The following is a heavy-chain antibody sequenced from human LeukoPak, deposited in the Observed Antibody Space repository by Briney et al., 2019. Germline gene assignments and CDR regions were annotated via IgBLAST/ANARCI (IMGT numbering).Heavy chain of an antibody. J-gene: IGHJ4*02. CDR2: INPNSGGT. V-gene: IGHV1-2*06. D-gene: IGHD1-14*01. CDR3: ARSRSPHRPGHFDY. Sequence: ASVKVSCKASGYTFTSYDINWVRQATGQGLEWMGRINPNSGGTNYAQKFQGRVTMTRDTSISTAYMELSRLRSDDTAVYYCARSRSPHRPGHFDYWGQGTLVTVSS. CDR1: GYTFTSYD.